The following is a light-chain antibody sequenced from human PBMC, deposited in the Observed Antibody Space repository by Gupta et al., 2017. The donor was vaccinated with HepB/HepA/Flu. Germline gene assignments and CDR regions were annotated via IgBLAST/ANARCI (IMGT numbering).Light chain of an antibody. V-gene: IGKV1-12*01. Sequence: SVSASVGDRVTITCRASQGISNWLAWYQQKPGKAPKLLIYSASNLPSGVPSRFSGSGSGTDFTLTISSLQPEDFAPYYCQQPNSFTRPTFGGGTKVEIK. J-gene: IGKJ4*01. CDR3: QQPNSFTRPT. CDR1: QGISNW. CDR2: SAS.